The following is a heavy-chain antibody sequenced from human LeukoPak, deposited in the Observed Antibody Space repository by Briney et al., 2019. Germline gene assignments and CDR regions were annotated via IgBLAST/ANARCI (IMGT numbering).Heavy chain of an antibody. D-gene: IGHD3-10*01. Sequence: SQTLSLTCTLSGGSISSGGYYWSWIRHHPGKGLEWLGYIYYSGSTYYHPPLKSRVTISVDTSKNQSSLKLSSVTAADTVVYYCATIGEDDAFDIWGQGTMVTVSS. V-gene: IGHV4-31*03. J-gene: IGHJ3*02. CDR3: ATIGEDDAFDI. CDR1: GGSISSGGYY. CDR2: IYYSGST.